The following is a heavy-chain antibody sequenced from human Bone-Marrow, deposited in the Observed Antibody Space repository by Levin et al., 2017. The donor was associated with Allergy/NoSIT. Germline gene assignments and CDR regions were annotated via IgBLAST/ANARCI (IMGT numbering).Heavy chain of an antibody. D-gene: IGHD5-12*01. CDR2: SSGSAGGT. CDR1: GFTFSSYV. V-gene: IGHV3-23*01. Sequence: HPGGSLRLSCAASGFTFSSYVMTWVRQTPGKGLEWVSGSSGSAGGTYYADSVKGRFTISRDNSKNTLNLQMNSLRPEDTAVYYCAALRGYDLWEYWGQGTLVTVSS. CDR3: AALRGYDLWEY. J-gene: IGHJ4*02.